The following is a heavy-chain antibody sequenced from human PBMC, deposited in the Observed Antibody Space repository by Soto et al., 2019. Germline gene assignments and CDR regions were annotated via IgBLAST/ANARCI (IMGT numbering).Heavy chain of an antibody. CDR2: IIPIFGTA. CDR3: ARAVSTTVTTSYYYYGMDV. CDR1: GGTFSSYA. V-gene: IGHV1-69*01. J-gene: IGHJ6*02. Sequence: QVQLVQSGAEVKKPGSSAKVSCKASGGTFSSYAISWVRQAPGQGLEWMGGIIPIFGTANYAQKFQGRVTITADESTSTAYMELSSLRSEDTAVYYCARAVSTTVTTSYYYYGMDVWGQGTTVTVSS. D-gene: IGHD4-17*01.